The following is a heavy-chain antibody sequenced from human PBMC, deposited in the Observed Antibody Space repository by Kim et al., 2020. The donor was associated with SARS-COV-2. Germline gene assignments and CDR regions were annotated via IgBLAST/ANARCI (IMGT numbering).Heavy chain of an antibody. J-gene: IGHJ4*02. D-gene: IGHD4-17*01. CDR3: ARDLDYGDYDFDY. CDR2: IWYDGSNK. CDR1: GFTFSSYG. V-gene: IGHV3-33*01. Sequence: GGSLRLSCAASGFTFSSYGMHWVRQAPGKGLEWVAVIWYDGSNKYYADSVKGRFTISRDNSKNTLYLQMNSLRAEDTAVYYCARDLDYGDYDFDYWGQGTLVTVSS.